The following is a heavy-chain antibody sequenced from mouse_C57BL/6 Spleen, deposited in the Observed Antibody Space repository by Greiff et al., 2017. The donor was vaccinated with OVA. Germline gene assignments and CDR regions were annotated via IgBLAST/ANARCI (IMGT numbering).Heavy chain of an antibody. CDR3: ARSRDGSSYPFDY. D-gene: IGHD1-1*01. CDR1: GYTFTSYW. Sequence: QVQLQQPGAELVKPGASVKLSCKASGYTFTSYWMQWVQQRPGQGLEWIGEIDPSDSYTNYTQKFKGKATLTVDTSSSTAYMQLSSLTSEDSAVYYCARSRDGSSYPFDYWGQGTTLTVSS. V-gene: IGHV1-50*01. CDR2: IDPSDSYT. J-gene: IGHJ2*01.